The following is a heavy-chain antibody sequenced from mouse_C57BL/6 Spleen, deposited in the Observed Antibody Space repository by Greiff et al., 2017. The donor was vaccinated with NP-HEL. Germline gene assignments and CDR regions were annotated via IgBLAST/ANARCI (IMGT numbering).Heavy chain of an antibody. Sequence: VQLQQSGAELARPGASVKLSCKASGYTFTSYGISWVKQRTGQGLEWIGEIYPRSGNTYYNEKFKGKATLTADKSSSTAYMELRSLTSEDSAVYFFAGGDNYRYYAMDYWGQGTSVTVSS. D-gene: IGHD1-3*01. CDR1: GYTFTSYG. V-gene: IGHV1-81*01. J-gene: IGHJ4*01. CDR2: IYPRSGNT. CDR3: AGGDNYRYYAMDY.